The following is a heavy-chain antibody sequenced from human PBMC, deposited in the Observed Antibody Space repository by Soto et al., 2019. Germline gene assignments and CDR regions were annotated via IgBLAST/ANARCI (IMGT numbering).Heavy chain of an antibody. CDR3: ARGGVTTRTFDY. Sequence: LQVASKDSVYDFAGYRIDCVRQMRAKGLELMGIIYPSDSDTRYRPSFQGKVTISADQSISSAYLQSSSRMASDTAMYYCARGGVTTRTFDYWGQGTLVTVSS. CDR2: IYPSDSDT. CDR1: VYDFAGYR. V-gene: IGHV5-51*01. J-gene: IGHJ4*02. D-gene: IGHD1-1*01.